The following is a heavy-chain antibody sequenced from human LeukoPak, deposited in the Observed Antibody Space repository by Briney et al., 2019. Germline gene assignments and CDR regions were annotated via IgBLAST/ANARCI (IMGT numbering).Heavy chain of an antibody. Sequence: NSSETLSLTCSVSGGYISSYYWSWIRQPPGKGLEWIGYMDYRGSANYNPSLKSRVTISVDTSKNQFSLNLSSVTAADTAVYYCARRGAARRYDGLDVWGQGTTVIVSS. J-gene: IGHJ6*02. D-gene: IGHD6-6*01. CDR1: GGYISSYY. CDR3: ARRGAARRYDGLDV. V-gene: IGHV4-59*08. CDR2: MDYRGSA.